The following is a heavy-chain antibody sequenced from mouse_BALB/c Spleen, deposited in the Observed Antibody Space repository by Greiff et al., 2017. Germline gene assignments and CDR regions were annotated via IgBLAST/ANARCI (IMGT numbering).Heavy chain of an antibody. D-gene: IGHD1-1*01. J-gene: IGHJ3*01. CDR3: ARGGDYGSSFAY. CDR2: IYPGNGDT. Sequence: QVQLQQPGAELVKPGASGKMSCKASGYTFTSYNMHWVKQTPGQGLEWIGAIYPGNGDTSYNQKFKGKATLTADKSSSTAYMQLSSLTSEDSAVYYCARGGDYGSSFAYWGQGTLVTVSA. CDR1: GYTFTSYN. V-gene: IGHV1-12*01.